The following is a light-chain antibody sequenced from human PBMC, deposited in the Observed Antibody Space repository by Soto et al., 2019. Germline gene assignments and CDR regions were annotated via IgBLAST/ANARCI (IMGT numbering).Light chain of an antibody. V-gene: IGKV3-11*01. Sequence: EIVLTQSPATLSLSPGERATLSCRASQSVGSYLAWYQHKPGQPPRLLIYNASNRATGIPARFSGSGSGPDFTLTISSLEPEDFAGYYCQQRRNWPPVTFGQGTRLEIK. J-gene: IGKJ5*01. CDR3: QQRRNWPPVT. CDR1: QSVGSY. CDR2: NAS.